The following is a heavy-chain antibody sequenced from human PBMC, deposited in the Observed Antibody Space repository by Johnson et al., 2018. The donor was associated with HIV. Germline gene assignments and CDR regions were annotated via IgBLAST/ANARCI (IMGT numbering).Heavy chain of an antibody. D-gene: IGHD6-6*01. Sequence: VQLVESGGGVVQPGGSLRLSCAASGFTFRSYGMHWVRQAPGKGLAWVAFIRYDGSNKYYADSVKGRFTISRDNSKHTLYLQMNSLRAEDTAVYYCVRGAIKYSSSWLGAFDIWGQGTMVTVSS. J-gene: IGHJ3*02. V-gene: IGHV3-30*02. CDR2: IRYDGSNK. CDR3: VRGAIKYSSSWLGAFDI. CDR1: GFTFRSYG.